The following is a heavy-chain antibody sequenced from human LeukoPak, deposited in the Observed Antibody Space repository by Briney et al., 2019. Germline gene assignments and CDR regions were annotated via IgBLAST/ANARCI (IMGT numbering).Heavy chain of an antibody. CDR2: ISDSGVST. D-gene: IGHD3-22*01. V-gene: IGHV3-23*01. CDR3: ARAYYDSSGYYYDF. Sequence: GGSLRLSCAASGFTFSSYAMSWVRQAPGKGLEWVSGISDSGVSTYYADSVKGRFTISRDNAKNSLYLQMNNLRAEDTAIYYCARAYYDSSGYYYDFWGQGTLVTVSS. J-gene: IGHJ4*02. CDR1: GFTFSSYA.